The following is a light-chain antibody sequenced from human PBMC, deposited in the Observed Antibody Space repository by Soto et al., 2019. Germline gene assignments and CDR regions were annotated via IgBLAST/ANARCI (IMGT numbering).Light chain of an antibody. V-gene: IGKV4-1*01. CDR1: RTVLSTADNQNF. CDR2: DAS. J-gene: IGKJ2*01. CDR3: HQYYGSPYS. Sequence: DIAMTQSPDSLVVSLGERATINCKSGRTVLSTADNQNFLAWYQQRPGQPPKLLIYDASTRASGVPDRFIGSGSATEFTRTVAGLQPEDVAVYYCHQYYGSPYSFGQGTRLEI.